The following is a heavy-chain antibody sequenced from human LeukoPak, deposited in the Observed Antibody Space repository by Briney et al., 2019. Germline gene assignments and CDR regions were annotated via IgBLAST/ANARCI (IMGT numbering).Heavy chain of an antibody. CDR2: IIPIFGTA. CDR1: GGTFSSYA. Sequence: SVKVSCKASGGTFSSYAISWVRQAPGQGLEWMGGIIPIFGTANYAQKFQGRVTITADESTSTAYMELSSLRSEDTAVYYCARDEGIVGATTGRYYYYYGMDVWGQGTTVTVSS. D-gene: IGHD1-26*01. CDR3: ARDEGIVGATTGRYYYYYGMDV. J-gene: IGHJ6*02. V-gene: IGHV1-69*13.